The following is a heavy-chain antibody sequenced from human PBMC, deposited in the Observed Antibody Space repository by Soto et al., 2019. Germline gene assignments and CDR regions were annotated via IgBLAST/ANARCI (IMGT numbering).Heavy chain of an antibody. CDR3: ARDSSGSCDY. CDR1: GFTFSNYW. CDR2: VNGDGSST. V-gene: IGHV3-74*01. Sequence: EVQLVESGGGLVQPGGSLRLSCAASGFTFSNYWMHWVRQAPGEGLVWVSRVNGDGSSTSYVDSVKGRFTVSRDSAKSTLYLQMNSLRAEDTAVYYCARDSSGSCDYWGQGTLVTVPS. J-gene: IGHJ4*02.